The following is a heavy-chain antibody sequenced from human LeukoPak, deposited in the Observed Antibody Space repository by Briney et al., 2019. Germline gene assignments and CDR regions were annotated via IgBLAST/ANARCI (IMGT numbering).Heavy chain of an antibody. CDR3: ARESRGYNSGLFDY. D-gene: IGHD5-24*01. V-gene: IGHV4-34*01. Sequence: SETLSLTCAVYGGSFSGSYWSWIRQPPGKGLEWIGEINYSGRTKHNPSLKSRVNISVDTSKNEFSLKLSSVTAADTAVYYCARESRGYNSGLFDYWGQGTLVTISS. CDR1: GGSFSGSY. CDR2: INYSGRT. J-gene: IGHJ4*02.